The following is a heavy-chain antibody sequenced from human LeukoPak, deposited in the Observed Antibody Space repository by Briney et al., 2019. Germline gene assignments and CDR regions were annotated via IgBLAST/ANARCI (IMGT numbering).Heavy chain of an antibody. CDR1: GGSISSYY. CDR2: IYYSGST. Sequence: SETLSLTCTVSGGSISSYYWSWIRQPPGKGLGWIGYIYYSGSTNYNPSLKSRVTISVDTSKNQFSLKLSSVTAADTAVYYCARAVQLERPPPLIGYYYMDVWGKGTTVTVSS. V-gene: IGHV4-59*01. CDR3: ARAVQLERPPPLIGYYYMDV. J-gene: IGHJ6*03. D-gene: IGHD1-1*01.